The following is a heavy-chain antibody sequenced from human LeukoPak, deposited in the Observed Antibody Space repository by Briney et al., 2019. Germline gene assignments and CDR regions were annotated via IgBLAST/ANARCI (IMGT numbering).Heavy chain of an antibody. CDR2: INTNTGNP. D-gene: IGHD1-26*01. Sequence: ASVKVSCKASGYTFTGYYMHWVRQAPGQGLEWMGWINTNTGNPTYAQGFTGRFVFSLDTSVSTAYLQISSLKAEDTAVYYCARADSGSPVAFDIWGQGTMVTVSS. J-gene: IGHJ3*02. CDR1: GYTFTGYY. CDR3: ARADSGSPVAFDI. V-gene: IGHV7-4-1*02.